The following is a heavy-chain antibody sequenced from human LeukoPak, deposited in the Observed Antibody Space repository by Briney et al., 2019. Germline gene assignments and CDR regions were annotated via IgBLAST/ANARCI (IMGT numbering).Heavy chain of an antibody. V-gene: IGHV3-74*01. CDR3: ARVAADRIYYFDY. CDR1: GFTFSSYW. Sequence: GGSLRLSCAASGFTFSSYWMHWVRQAPGKGLVWVSRINSDGSSTSYADSVKGRFTISRDNAKNTLYLQMNSLRAEDTAVYYCARVAADRIYYFDYWGQGTLVTVSS. CDR2: INSDGSST. D-gene: IGHD6-13*01. J-gene: IGHJ4*02.